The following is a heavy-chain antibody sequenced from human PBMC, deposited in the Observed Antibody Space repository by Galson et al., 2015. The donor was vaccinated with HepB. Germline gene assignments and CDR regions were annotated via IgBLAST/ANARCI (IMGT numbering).Heavy chain of an antibody. CDR2: IDWDDDK. D-gene: IGHD1-26*01. V-gene: IGHV2-70*01. CDR3: ARGREFTGGGAFDI. CDR1: GFSLSTSGMC. J-gene: IGHJ3*02. Sequence: PALVKPTQTLTLTCTFSGFSLSTSGMCVSWIRQPPGKALEWLALIDWDDDKYYSTSLKTRLTISKDTSKNQVVLTMTNMDPVDTATYYCARGREFTGGGAFDIWGQGTMVTVSS.